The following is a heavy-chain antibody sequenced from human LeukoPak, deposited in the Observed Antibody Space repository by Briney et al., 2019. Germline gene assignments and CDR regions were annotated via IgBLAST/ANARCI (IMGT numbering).Heavy chain of an antibody. V-gene: IGHV3-15*01. Sequence: GGSLRLSCAASGFTFSNAWMSWVRQAPGKGLEWVGRIKSKTDGGTTDYAAPVKGRFTISRDDSKNTLYLQMNSLKTEDTAVYHCITGRDIVVELGFDYWGQGTLVTVSS. D-gene: IGHD2-2*01. CDR1: GFTFSNAW. CDR2: IKSKTDGGTT. J-gene: IGHJ4*02. CDR3: ITGRDIVVELGFDY.